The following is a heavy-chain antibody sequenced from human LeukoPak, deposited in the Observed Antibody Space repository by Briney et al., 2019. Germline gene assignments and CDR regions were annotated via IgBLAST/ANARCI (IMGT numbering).Heavy chain of an antibody. Sequence: SETLSLTCAVYGGSFSGYYWSWIRQPPGKGLEWIGEINHSGSTNCNPSLKSRVTISVDTSKNQFSLKLSSVTAADTAVYYCARGSVGSGWAFDYWGQGTLVTVSS. CDR2: INHSGST. V-gene: IGHV4-34*01. J-gene: IGHJ4*02. CDR3: ARGSVGSGWAFDY. D-gene: IGHD6-19*01. CDR1: GGSFSGYY.